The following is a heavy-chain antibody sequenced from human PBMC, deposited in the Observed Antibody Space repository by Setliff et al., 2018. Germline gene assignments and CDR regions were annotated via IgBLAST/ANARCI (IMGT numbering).Heavy chain of an antibody. J-gene: IGHJ4*02. V-gene: IGHV4-39*01. CDR2: MYYGGST. D-gene: IGHD2-15*01. CDR1: GGSVNSGYDN. CDR3: ARASVVHAIAVGY. Sequence: SETLSLTCTVSGGSVNSGYDNWNWLRQPPGKGLEWIGSMYYGGSTYYNPSLKSRVTVSVDTSKNQFSLNLTSVTAADTAVYYCARASVVHAIAVGYWGQGTLVTVSS.